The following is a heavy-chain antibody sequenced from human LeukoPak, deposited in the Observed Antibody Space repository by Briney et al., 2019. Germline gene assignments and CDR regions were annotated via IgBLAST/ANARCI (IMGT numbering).Heavy chain of an antibody. CDR3: ARAKNWNDGEAFDI. D-gene: IGHD1-1*01. CDR1: GGTFSSYA. Sequence: SVKVSCKASGGTFSSYAISWVRQAPGQGLEWMGGIIPIFGTANYAQKFQGRVTITADESTSTAYMELSSLRSEDAAVYYCARAKNWNDGEAFDIWGQGTMVTVSS. CDR2: IIPIFGTA. V-gene: IGHV1-69*13. J-gene: IGHJ3*02.